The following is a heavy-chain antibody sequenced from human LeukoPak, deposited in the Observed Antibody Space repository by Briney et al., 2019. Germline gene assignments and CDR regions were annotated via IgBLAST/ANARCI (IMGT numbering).Heavy chain of an antibody. CDR3: SKITDPIVVVPAAIVYYYYYTDV. J-gene: IGHJ6*03. CDR1: GFTFSSYG. Sequence: GGSLRLSCAASGFTFSSYGMHWVRQAPGKGLEWVAFIRYDGSNKYYAVSVKGRFTISRDNYKNTLYLQMNSLRAEDTAVYYCSKITDPIVVVPAAIVYYYYYTDVWGKGTTVTVSS. V-gene: IGHV3-30*02. D-gene: IGHD2-2*02. CDR2: IRYDGSNK.